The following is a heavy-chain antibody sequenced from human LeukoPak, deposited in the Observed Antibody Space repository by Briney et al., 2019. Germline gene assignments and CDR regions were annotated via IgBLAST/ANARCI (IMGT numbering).Heavy chain of an antibody. CDR3: ARGGVYYDSSGVDAFDI. D-gene: IGHD3-22*01. V-gene: IGHV1-2*02. J-gene: IGHJ3*02. CDR2: INPNSGGT. Sequence: ASVKVSCKASGYTFTGYYMHWVRQAPGQGLEWMGWINPNSGGTNYAQKFQGRVTMTRDTSISTAYMELSSLRSEDTAVYYCARGGVYYDSSGVDAFDIWGQGTMVTVSS. CDR1: GYTFTGYY.